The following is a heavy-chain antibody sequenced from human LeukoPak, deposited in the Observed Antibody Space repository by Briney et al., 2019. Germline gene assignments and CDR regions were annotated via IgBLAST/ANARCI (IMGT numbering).Heavy chain of an antibody. CDR2: INHSGST. V-gene: IGHV4-34*01. CDR1: GGSFSGYY. J-gene: IGHJ4*02. D-gene: IGHD5-18*01. Sequence: SETLSLTCAVYGGSFSGYYWSWLRQPPGKGLEWIGEINHSGSTNYNPSLKSRVTISVDTSKNQFSLKLSSVTAADTAVYYCARVAMVTGSVYWGQGTLVTVSS. CDR3: ARVAMVTGSVY.